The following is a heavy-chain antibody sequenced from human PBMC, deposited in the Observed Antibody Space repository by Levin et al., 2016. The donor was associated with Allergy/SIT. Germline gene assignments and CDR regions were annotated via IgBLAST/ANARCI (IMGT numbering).Heavy chain of an antibody. CDR1: GGSISSGGYY. D-gene: IGHD3-10*01. Sequence: SETLSLTCTVSGGSISSGGYYWSWIRQHPGKGLEWIGYIYYSGSTYYNPSLKSRVTISVDTSKNQFSLKLSSVTAADTAVYYCARDGGYYGSESYGMDVWGQGTTVTVSS. CDR3: ARDGGYYGSESYGMDV. J-gene: IGHJ6*02. V-gene: IGHV4-31*03. CDR2: IYYSGST.